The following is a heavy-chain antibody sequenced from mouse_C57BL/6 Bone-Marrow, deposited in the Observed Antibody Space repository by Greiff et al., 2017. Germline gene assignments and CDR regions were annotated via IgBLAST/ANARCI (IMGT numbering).Heavy chain of an antibody. V-gene: IGHV14-4*01. D-gene: IGHD3-2*02. J-gene: IGHJ2*02. CDR1: GFTITDDY. Sequence: EVQLQQSGAELVRPGASVKLSCTASGFTITDDYMHWVKQRPEQGLEWIGWIDPESGDTEYASKFQGKATITADTSSNTAYLQLSSLTSEDTAVYYCTTEGAAQALYYFDYWGQGTSLTVSS. CDR2: IDPESGDT. CDR3: TTEGAAQALYYFDY.